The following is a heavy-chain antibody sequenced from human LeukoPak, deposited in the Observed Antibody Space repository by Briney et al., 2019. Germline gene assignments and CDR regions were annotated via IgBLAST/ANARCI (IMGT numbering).Heavy chain of an antibody. D-gene: IGHD3-10*01. CDR3: TTDTFGARDS. J-gene: IGHJ4*02. V-gene: IGHV3-74*01. CDR2: INEDGSST. CDR1: GYTFSRYW. Sequence: AGGSLRLSCAASGYTFSRYWMHWVRQGPGKGLVWVSRINEDGSSTSYAESVRGRFTISRDNAKDTLYLQMNSLRAEDAAVYYCTTDTFGARDSWGQGTLGTVSS.